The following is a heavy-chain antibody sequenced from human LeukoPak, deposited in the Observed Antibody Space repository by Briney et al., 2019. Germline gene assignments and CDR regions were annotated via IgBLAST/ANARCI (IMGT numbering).Heavy chain of an antibody. D-gene: IGHD3-3*01. Sequence: GESLRLXCTAFGFIVSSNYMSWIRQAPGKGLEWVSYISSSGSTIYYADSVKGRFTISRDNAKNSLYLQMNSLRAEDTAVYYCARDSSTIFVRYYYMDVWGRGTTVTVSS. J-gene: IGHJ6*03. CDR3: ARDSSTIFVRYYYMDV. V-gene: IGHV3-11*04. CDR2: ISSSGSTI. CDR1: GFIVSSNY.